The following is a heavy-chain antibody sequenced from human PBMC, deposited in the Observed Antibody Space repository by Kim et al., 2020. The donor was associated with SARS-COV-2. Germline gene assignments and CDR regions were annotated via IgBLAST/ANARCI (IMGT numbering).Heavy chain of an antibody. CDR3: EAYSSPGPY. V-gene: IGHV4-39*01. J-gene: IGHJ1*01. D-gene: IGHD6-13*01. Sequence: SETLSLTCTVSGGSISSSNYYWGCIRQRPGKGLEWIGSIYGSGSTYSTPSLKSRVTISVDTSKNPFSLKLSSATAADAAVYSCEAYSSPGPYWGQGTLVTVPS. CDR2: IYGSGST. CDR1: GGSISSSNYY.